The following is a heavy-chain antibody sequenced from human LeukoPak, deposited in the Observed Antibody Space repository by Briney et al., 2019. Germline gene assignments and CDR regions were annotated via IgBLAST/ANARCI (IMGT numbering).Heavy chain of an antibody. CDR1: GFTFSSYA. CDR2: ISGNGGSA. V-gene: IGHV3-23*01. D-gene: IGHD3-10*01. Sequence: PGGSLRLSCAASGFTFSSYAMSWVRQAPGKGLEWVSHISGNGGSAYYADSVKGRFTISRDNSKYTVYLEMNSLRVEDTAMYYCSKERPEEYYASGSYFDYWGQGTLVTVSS. CDR3: SKERPEEYYASGSYFDY. J-gene: IGHJ4*02.